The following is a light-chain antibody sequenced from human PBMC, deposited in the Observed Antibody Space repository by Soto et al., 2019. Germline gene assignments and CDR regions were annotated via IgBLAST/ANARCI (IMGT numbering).Light chain of an antibody. CDR1: SSNIGAGYE. CDR3: QSYDSSLNALYV. V-gene: IGLV1-40*01. J-gene: IGLJ1*01. CDR2: GNT. Sequence: QSVLTQPPSVSGAPGQRATISCTGSSSNIGAGYEVNWYQHLPGAAPKLLIYGNTNRPSGVPDRFSGSKSGTSASLAITGLQAEDEADYYCQSYDSSLNALYVFGTGTKVPVL.